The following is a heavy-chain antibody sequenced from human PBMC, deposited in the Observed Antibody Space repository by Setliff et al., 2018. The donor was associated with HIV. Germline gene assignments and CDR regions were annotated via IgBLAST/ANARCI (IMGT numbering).Heavy chain of an antibody. Sequence: PSETLSLTCAVSGGSISSGGYSWSWIRQPPGKGLEWIGYIYHSGSTYYNPSLKSRVTISIDRSKNQFSLKLSSVTAADTAVYYCARSTYCYGSGKGSGWFDPWGQGTLVTVSS. CDR2: IYHSGST. D-gene: IGHD3-10*01. CDR3: ARSTYCYGSGKGSGWFDP. J-gene: IGHJ5*02. V-gene: IGHV4-30-2*01. CDR1: GGSISSGGYS.